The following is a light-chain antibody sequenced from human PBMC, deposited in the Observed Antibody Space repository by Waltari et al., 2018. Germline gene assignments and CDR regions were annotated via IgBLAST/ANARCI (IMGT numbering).Light chain of an antibody. CDR3: SSYAGSNTFI. V-gene: IGLV2-11*01. CDR2: EVS. Sequence: QAAPTQPPSVSGSPGQSVTISCTGTSSDIGYYNAVSWYQQHPGKAPKLMIYEVSKRPPGVSDRLSGSKSGNTASLTISGLQAEDEADYYCSSYAGSNTFIFGAGTRLTVL. CDR1: SSDIGYYNA. J-gene: IGLJ1*01.